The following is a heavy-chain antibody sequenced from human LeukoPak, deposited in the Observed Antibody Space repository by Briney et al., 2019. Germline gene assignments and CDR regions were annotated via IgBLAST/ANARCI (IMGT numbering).Heavy chain of an antibody. J-gene: IGHJ3*02. D-gene: IGHD4-17*01. CDR2: IYYSGST. CDR3: ASFSGDYRAFDI. Sequence: SETLSLTCTVSGGSISSHYWSWIRQPPGKGLEWIGYIYYSGSTNYNPSLKRRFTISVDTSKTQFSLKLSSVTAADTAVYYCASFSGDYRAFDIWGQGTMVTVSS. CDR1: GGSISSHY. V-gene: IGHV4-59*11.